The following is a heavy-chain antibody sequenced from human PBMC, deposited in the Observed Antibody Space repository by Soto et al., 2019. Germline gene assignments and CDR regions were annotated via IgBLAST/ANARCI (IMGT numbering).Heavy chain of an antibody. J-gene: IGHJ6*02. CDR1: GYTFTSYW. D-gene: IGHD6-13*01. CDR3: ARLSKIAAAGTASPGGMDV. Sequence: ASLKMSCKGSGYTFTSYWISCFLQMAVKVQSWMGRIDPSDSYTNYSPSFQGHVTISADKSISTAYLQWSSLKASDTAMYYCARLSKIAAAGTASPGGMDVWGQGTRVTVSS. V-gene: IGHV5-10-1*01. CDR2: IDPSDSYT.